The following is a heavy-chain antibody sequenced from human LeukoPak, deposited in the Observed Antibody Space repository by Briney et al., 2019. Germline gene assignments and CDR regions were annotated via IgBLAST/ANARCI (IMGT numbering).Heavy chain of an antibody. J-gene: IGHJ3*01. CDR1: GYTFRGYW. CDR3: ARTISLTLDAFDF. V-gene: IGHV3-7*03. Sequence: PGGSLRLSCVASGYTFRGYWMSWVRQAPGKGLEWVANINKDGSERNYVDSVKGRFTISRDNTKNSLYLQMNSLKAEDTAVYYCARTISLTLDAFDFWGQGTMVTVSS. CDR2: INKDGSER.